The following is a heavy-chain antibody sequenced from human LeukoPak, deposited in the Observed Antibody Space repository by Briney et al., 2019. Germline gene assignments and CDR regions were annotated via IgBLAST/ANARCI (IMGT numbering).Heavy chain of an antibody. D-gene: IGHD5-24*01. V-gene: IGHV1-69*13. CDR3: VRGGQGDGYSADEAFDF. J-gene: IGHJ3*01. CDR1: GGTFSSYA. CDR2: IIPIFGTA. Sequence: SVKVSCKASGGTFSSYAISWVRQAPGQGLEWMGGIIPIFGTANYAQKFQGRVTITADESTSTAYMELSSLRSEDTAVYYCVRGGQGDGYSADEAFDFWGQGTVVTVSS.